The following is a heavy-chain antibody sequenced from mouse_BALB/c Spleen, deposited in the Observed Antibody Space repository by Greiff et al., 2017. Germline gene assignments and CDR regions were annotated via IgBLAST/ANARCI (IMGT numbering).Heavy chain of an antibody. CDR2: ISSGSSTI. CDR3: ARRYGYDDYYYAMDY. Sequence: EVQLVESGGGLVQPGGSRKLSCAASGFTFSSFGMHWVRQAPEKGLEWVAYISSGSSTIYYADTVKGRFTISRDNPKNTLFLQMTSLRSEDTAMYYCARRYGYDDYYYAMDYWGQGTSVTVSS. CDR1: GFTFSSFG. D-gene: IGHD2-2*01. J-gene: IGHJ4*01. V-gene: IGHV5-17*02.